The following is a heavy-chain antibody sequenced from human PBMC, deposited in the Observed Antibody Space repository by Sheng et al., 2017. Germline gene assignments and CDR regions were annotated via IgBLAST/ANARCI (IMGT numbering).Heavy chain of an antibody. CDR1: GFTFDDYT. CDR2: ISWDGGST. V-gene: IGHV3-43*01. J-gene: IGHJ4*02. D-gene: IGHD6-19*01. Sequence: EVQLVESGGVVVQPGGSLRLSCAASGFTFDDYTMHWVRQAPGKGLEWVSLISWDGGSTYYADSVKGRFTISRDNSKNSLYLQMNSLRTEDTALYYCAKGRGIAVAGEFDYWGQGTLVTVSS. CDR3: AKGRGIAVAGEFDY.